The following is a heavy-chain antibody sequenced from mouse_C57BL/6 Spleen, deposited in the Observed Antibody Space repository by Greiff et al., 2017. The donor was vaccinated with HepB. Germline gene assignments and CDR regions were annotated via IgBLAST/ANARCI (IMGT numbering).Heavy chain of an antibody. V-gene: IGHV1-81*01. D-gene: IGHD2-2*01. CDR1: GYTFTSYG. CDR2: IYPRSGNT. CDR3: AEGDGYGLDY. J-gene: IGHJ2*01. Sequence: QVQLQQSGAELARPGASVKLSCKASGYTFTSYGISWVKQRTGQGLEWIGEIYPRSGNTYYNEKFKGKATLTADKSSSTAYMELRSLTSEDSAVYFCAEGDGYGLDYWGQGTTLTVSS.